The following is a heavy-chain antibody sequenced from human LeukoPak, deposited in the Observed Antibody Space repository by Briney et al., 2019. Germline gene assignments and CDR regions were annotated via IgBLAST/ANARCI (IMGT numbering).Heavy chain of an antibody. J-gene: IGHJ4*02. CDR3: ARGYYDFWSGQGPFDY. Sequence: SETLSLTCTVPGDAISSHYWSWIRQPPGKGLEWIGYIYYSGSTNYNPSLKSRVTISVDTSKNQFSLKLSSVTAADTAVYYCARGYYDFWSGQGPFDYWGQGTLVTVSS. CDR2: IYYSGST. D-gene: IGHD3-3*01. V-gene: IGHV4-59*11. CDR1: GDAISSHY.